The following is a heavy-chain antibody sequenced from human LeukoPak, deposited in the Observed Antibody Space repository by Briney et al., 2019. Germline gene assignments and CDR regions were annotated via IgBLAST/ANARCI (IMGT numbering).Heavy chain of an antibody. CDR2: INTNTGNP. V-gene: IGHV7-4-1*02. CDR1: GYTFTSYA. J-gene: IGHJ6*03. CDR3: ARSGELSSAYYYYYMDV. D-gene: IGHD6-19*01. Sequence: ASVKVSCKASGYTFTSYAMNWVRQAPGQGLEWMGWINTNTGNPTYAQGFTGRFVFSLDTSVSTAYLQISSLKAEDIAVYYCARSGELSSAYYYYYMDVWGKGTTVTVSS.